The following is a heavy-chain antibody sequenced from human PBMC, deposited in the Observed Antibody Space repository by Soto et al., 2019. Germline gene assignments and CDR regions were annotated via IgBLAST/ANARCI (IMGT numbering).Heavy chain of an antibody. Sequence: GGSLRLSCAASGFTFSSYAMSWVRQAPGKGLEWVSAISVSVGSTYYADSVKGRFTISRDNSKNTLYLQMNSLRAEDTAVYYCAKGTTGRARHIWGKGTMVTASS. D-gene: IGHD2-2*01. CDR2: ISVSVGST. CDR1: GFTFSSYA. CDR3: AKGTTGRARHI. J-gene: IGHJ3*02. V-gene: IGHV3-23*01.